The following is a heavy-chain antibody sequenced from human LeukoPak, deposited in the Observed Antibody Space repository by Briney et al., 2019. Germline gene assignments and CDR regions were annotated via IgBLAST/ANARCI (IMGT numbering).Heavy chain of an antibody. Sequence: PSQTLSLTCAISGDSVSSNSVAWNWIRQSPSRGLEWLGRTYYRSKWYNDYAVSVKSRITINPDTSKNQFSLQLNSVTPEDTAVYYCAREKGVVRLVVVVPAAIVGWFDPWGQGTLVTVSS. CDR3: AREKGVVRLVVVVPAAIVGWFDP. V-gene: IGHV6-1*01. D-gene: IGHD2-2*01. CDR2: TYYRSKWYN. J-gene: IGHJ5*02. CDR1: GDSVSSNSVA.